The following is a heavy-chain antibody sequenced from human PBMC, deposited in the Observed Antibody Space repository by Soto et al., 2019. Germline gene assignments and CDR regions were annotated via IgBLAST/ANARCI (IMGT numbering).Heavy chain of an antibody. CDR2: ISGSGGST. J-gene: IGHJ4*02. Sequence: EVQLLESGGGLVQPGGSLRLSCAASGFTFSSYAMSWVRQAPGKGLEWVSAISGSGGSTYYADSVKGRFTISRDNSKNTLYLKMKSLGAGDTAVYYCAGGGDIVVVPAARGDYWGQGTLVTVPS. CDR1: GFTFSSYA. D-gene: IGHD2-2*01. V-gene: IGHV3-23*01. CDR3: AGGGDIVVVPAARGDY.